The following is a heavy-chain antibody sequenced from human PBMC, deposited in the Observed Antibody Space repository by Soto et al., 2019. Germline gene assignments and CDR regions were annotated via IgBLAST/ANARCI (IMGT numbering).Heavy chain of an antibody. Sequence: QLQLQESGSGLVKPSQTLSLTCAVSGGSISSGGYSWSWIRQPPGKGLEWIGYIYHSGSTYYNPSLKSRVTISVDRSKNQFSLKLSSVTAADTAVYYCARTPPTTVTIIGDWYFDLWGRGTLVTVSS. CDR1: GGSISSGGYS. CDR2: IYHSGST. D-gene: IGHD4-17*01. J-gene: IGHJ2*01. V-gene: IGHV4-30-2*01. CDR3: ARTPPTTVTIIGDWYFDL.